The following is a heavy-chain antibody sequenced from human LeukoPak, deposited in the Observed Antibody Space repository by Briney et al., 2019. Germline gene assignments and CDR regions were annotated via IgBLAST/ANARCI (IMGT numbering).Heavy chain of an antibody. CDR2: INPNSGGT. V-gene: IGHV1-2*02. D-gene: IGHD3-10*01. CDR3: ARSGGFGELLLFYDCFDY. CDR1: GYTFTGYY. J-gene: IGHJ4*02. Sequence: GASVKVSCKASGYTFTGYYMHWVRQAPGQGLEWMGWINPNSGGTNYAQKFQGRVTMTRDTSISTAYMELSRLRSDDTAVYYCARSGGFGELLLFYDCFDYWGQGTLVTVSS.